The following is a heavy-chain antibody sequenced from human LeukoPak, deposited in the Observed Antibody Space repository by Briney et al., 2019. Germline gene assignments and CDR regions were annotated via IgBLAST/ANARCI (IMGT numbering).Heavy chain of an antibody. CDR1: GFTFSSYG. D-gene: IGHD6-19*01. CDR3: AREYSSGWYYFDY. Sequence: TGGSLRLSCAASGFTFSSYGMPWVRQAPGKGLEWVAVIWYDGSNKYYADSVKGRFTISRDNSKNTLYLQMNSLRAEDTAVYYCAREYSSGWYYFDYWGQGTLVTVSS. V-gene: IGHV3-33*01. CDR2: IWYDGSNK. J-gene: IGHJ4*02.